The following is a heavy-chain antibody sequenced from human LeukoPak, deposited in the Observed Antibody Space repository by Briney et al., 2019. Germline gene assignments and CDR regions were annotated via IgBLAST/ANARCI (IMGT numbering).Heavy chain of an antibody. CDR3: ATASALGSGSYYKD. CDR2: IYYSGST. J-gene: IGHJ4*02. D-gene: IGHD3-10*01. Sequence: SETLSLTCTVSGYSISSGYYWGWIRQPPGKGLEYIGTIYYSGSTNYNPSLKSRVTISVDTSKNQFSLKLSSVTAADTAVYYCATASALGSGSYYKDWGQGTLVTVSS. V-gene: IGHV4-38-2*02. CDR1: GYSISSGYY.